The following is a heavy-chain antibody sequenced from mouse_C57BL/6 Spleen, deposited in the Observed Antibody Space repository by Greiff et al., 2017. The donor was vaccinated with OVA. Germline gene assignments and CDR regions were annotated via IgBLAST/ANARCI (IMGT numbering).Heavy chain of an antibody. CDR2: IDPETGGT. D-gene: IGHD2-5*01. J-gene: IGHJ4*01. CDR3: TRESNYVKAMHY. CDR1: GYTFTDYE. V-gene: IGHV1-15*01. Sequence: QVQLQQSGAELVRPGASVTLSCKASGYTFTDYEMHWVKQTPVHGLEWIGAIDPETGGTAYNQKFKGKAILTADKSSSTAYMELRSLTSEDSAVYYCTRESNYVKAMHYWGQGTSVTVSS.